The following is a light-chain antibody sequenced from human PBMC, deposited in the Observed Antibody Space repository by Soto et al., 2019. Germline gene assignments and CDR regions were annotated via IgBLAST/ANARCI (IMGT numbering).Light chain of an antibody. CDR3: QHYASSPIT. CDR2: GAS. Sequence: VLTQSPDTLSLSPGATAILSCRASQTIDTYSAWYQLKPGQRPRLLIYGASSRALGIPDRFIGSGSGTNFTPTIHRLEPEDFAVYFCQHYASSPITFGHGTRLEIK. J-gene: IGKJ5*01. V-gene: IGKV3-20*01. CDR1: QTIDTY.